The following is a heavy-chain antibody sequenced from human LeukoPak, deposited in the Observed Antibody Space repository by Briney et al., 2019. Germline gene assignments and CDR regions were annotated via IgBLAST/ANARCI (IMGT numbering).Heavy chain of an antibody. Sequence: GGSLRLSCAASGFTFSSYGMHWVRQAPGKGLEWVAFIRYDGSNKYYADSVKGRFTISRDNSKNTLYLQMNSPRAEDTAVYYCAKDRASSGSPRGFDYWGQGTLVTVSS. J-gene: IGHJ4*02. CDR3: AKDRASSGSPRGFDY. D-gene: IGHD6-19*01. V-gene: IGHV3-30*02. CDR1: GFTFSSYG. CDR2: IRYDGSNK.